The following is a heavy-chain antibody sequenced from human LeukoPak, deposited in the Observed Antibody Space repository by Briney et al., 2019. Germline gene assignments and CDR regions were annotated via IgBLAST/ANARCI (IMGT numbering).Heavy chain of an antibody. Sequence: GSLRLSCAASGFTFSNYGMHWVRQAPAKGLEWVALISYDGTNYYYGDSVRGRFTISRDNSKNTLYLQMDSLRAEDTAVYYCARAAYNSSPDYWGQGTLVTVSS. CDR2: ISYDGTNY. V-gene: IGHV3-30*03. D-gene: IGHD6-13*01. J-gene: IGHJ4*02. CDR3: ARAAYNSSPDY. CDR1: GFTFSNYG.